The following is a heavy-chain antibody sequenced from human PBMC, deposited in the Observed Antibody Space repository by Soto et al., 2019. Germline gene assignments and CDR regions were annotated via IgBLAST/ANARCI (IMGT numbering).Heavy chain of an antibody. V-gene: IGHV3-30*03. J-gene: IGHJ4*02. D-gene: IGHD6-25*01. CDR3: ARDSRLLRLGVIAF. CDR1: GVTLSDYG. CDR2: ISYDAASE. Sequence: VQLVESGGGVAQTGRSLRLSCSGSGVTLSDYGMHWVRQAPGKGLEWVADISYDAASEHYADSVKGRFSISRDNSNNSVSLHMNSLGPGDTAVYYCARDSRLLRLGVIAFWGQGTLVTVSS.